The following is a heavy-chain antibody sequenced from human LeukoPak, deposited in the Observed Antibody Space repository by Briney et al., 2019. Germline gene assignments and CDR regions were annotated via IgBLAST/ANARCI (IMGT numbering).Heavy chain of an antibody. CDR3: ARDRVGTKGDY. CDR1: GFNFRTYS. Sequence: GGPLRLSCEVSGFNFRTYSMDWVRQAPGKGLQWVSYISAEGATIYYAEDVRGRFTISRDDAKNSLYLDMSNLRVDDTAVYYCARDRVGTKGDYWGQGTLVTVS. J-gene: IGHJ4*02. V-gene: IGHV3-48*01. D-gene: IGHD1-26*01. CDR2: ISAEGATI.